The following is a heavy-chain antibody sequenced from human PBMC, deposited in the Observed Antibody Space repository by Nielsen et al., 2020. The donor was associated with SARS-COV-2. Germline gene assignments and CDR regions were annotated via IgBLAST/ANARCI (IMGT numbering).Heavy chain of an antibody. J-gene: IGHJ6*02. V-gene: IGHV1-46*01. CDR1: GYAFSNYY. CDR3: ARDGGRRLGPYYDILSRSYENYYGMDV. D-gene: IGHD3-9*01. CDR2: INPSISAT. Sequence: ASVKVSCKASGYAFSNYYIHWVRQGPGQGLEWMGTINPSISATEFAQKFQGRVTLSRDTSTSTVYMDLRSLRIEDTAVYYCARDGGRRLGPYYDILSRSYENYYGMDVWGQGTTVSVSS.